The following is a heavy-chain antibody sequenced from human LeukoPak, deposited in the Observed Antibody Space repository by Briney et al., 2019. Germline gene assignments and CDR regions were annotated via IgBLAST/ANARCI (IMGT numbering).Heavy chain of an antibody. V-gene: IGHV3-66*01. CDR1: GFTFSNAW. D-gene: IGHD3-10*01. J-gene: IGHJ4*02. CDR3: ARDSARALAY. Sequence: PGGSLRLSCAASGFTFSNAWMSWVRQAPGKGLEWVSVIYSGGSTYYADSVKGRFTISRDNSKNTLYLQMNSLRAEDTAVYYCARDSARALAYWGQGTLVTVSS. CDR2: IYSGGST.